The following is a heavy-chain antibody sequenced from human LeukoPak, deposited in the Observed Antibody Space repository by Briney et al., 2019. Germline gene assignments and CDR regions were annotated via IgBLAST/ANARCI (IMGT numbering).Heavy chain of an antibody. D-gene: IGHD5-12*01. V-gene: IGHV5-51*01. CDR3: ARHRLSSYTYMDV. J-gene: IGHJ6*03. Sequence: GESLKISCQGSGYSFTSYWFGWVRQMPGKGLEWMGTFYPGDSDTRYSPSFQGQVTISADKSTSTAYLQWSSLKASDTAMYYCARHRLSSYTYMDVWGKGTTVTISS. CDR1: GYSFTSYW. CDR2: FYPGDSDT.